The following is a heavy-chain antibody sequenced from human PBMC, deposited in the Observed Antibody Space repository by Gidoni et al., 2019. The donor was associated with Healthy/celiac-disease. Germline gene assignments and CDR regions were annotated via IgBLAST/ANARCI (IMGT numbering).Heavy chain of an antibody. V-gene: IGHV3-7*01. D-gene: IGHD3-22*01. Sequence: EVQLVESGGGLVQPGGSLRLSCAASGFTFSGYWMSWVRQAPGKGLEWVANIKQDGSEKYYVDSVKGRFTISRDNAKNSLYLQMNSLRAEDTAVYYCARVYYYDSSDDYFDYWGQGTLVTVSS. CDR3: ARVYYYDSSDDYFDY. CDR1: GFTFSGYW. J-gene: IGHJ4*02. CDR2: IKQDGSEK.